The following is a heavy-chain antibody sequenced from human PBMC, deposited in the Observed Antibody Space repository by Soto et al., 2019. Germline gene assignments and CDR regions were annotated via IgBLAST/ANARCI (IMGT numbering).Heavy chain of an antibody. V-gene: IGHV4-34*01. Sequence: PSETLSLTCAVYGGSFSGYYWIWIRQPPGKGLEWIGESSHSGSTKYNPSLKSRVTISVDTSKNQFSLKLSSVTAADTAVYYCARAYDYVWGTYRLDYWGQGTLVTVSS. CDR1: GGSFSGYY. D-gene: IGHD3-16*02. J-gene: IGHJ4*02. CDR2: SSHSGST. CDR3: ARAYDYVWGTYRLDY.